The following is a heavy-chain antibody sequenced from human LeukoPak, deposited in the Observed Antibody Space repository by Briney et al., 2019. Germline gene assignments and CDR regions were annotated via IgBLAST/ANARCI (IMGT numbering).Heavy chain of an antibody. CDR3: ARGSCSSTSCRNYYYYMDV. CDR2: INPNNGGT. J-gene: IGHJ6*03. CDR1: GYTFTGYY. Sequence: RASVKVSCKASGYTFTGYYMHWVRQAPGQGLEWMGWINPNNGGTNYAQKFQGRVTMTRDTSISTAYMELSRLRSDDTAVYYCARGSCSSTSCRNYYYYMDVWGKGTTVTVSS. V-gene: IGHV1-2*02. D-gene: IGHD2-2*01.